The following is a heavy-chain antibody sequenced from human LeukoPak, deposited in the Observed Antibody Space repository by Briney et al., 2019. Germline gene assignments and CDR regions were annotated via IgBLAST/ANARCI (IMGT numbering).Heavy chain of an antibody. D-gene: IGHD3-10*01. CDR1: GYTFTAYY. J-gene: IGHJ4*02. V-gene: IGHV1-2*02. CDR2: INPDSGGT. Sequence: GASVKVSCKASGYTFTAYYMHWVRQAPGQGLEWMGWINPDSGGTNYAQKFQGRVTMTRDTSISTAYMELSRLRSDDTAVYYCARDLMDGRSGMLFDYWGQGTLVTVSS. CDR3: ARDLMDGRSGMLFDY.